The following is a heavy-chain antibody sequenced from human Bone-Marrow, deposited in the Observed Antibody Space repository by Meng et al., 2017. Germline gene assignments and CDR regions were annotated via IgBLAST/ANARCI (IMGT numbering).Heavy chain of an antibody. J-gene: IGHJ5*02. CDR1: GFTFSSYA. CDR2: ISGSGGST. V-gene: IGHV3-23*01. D-gene: IGHD3-10*01. CDR3: AKFYGSGSYTLENWFDP. Sequence: GESLKISCAASGFTFSSYAMSWVRQAPGKGLEWVSAISGSGGSTYYADSVKGRFTISRDNSKNTLYLQMNSLRAEDTAVYYCAKFYGSGSYTLENWFDPWGQGTLVTGS.